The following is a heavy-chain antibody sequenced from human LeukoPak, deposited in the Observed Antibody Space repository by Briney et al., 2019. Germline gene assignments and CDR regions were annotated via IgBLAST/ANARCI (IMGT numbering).Heavy chain of an antibody. J-gene: IGHJ4*02. V-gene: IGHV1-18*01. CDR3: ARDRGSGWQGSFDY. CDR1: GYIFTAYY. D-gene: IGHD6-19*01. Sequence: ASVKVSCKASGYIFTAYYMHWVRQAPGQGLEWMGWIDTDSGDTKYAQKLQGRVTMTTDTSTSTAYMELRSLRSDDTAVYYCARDRGSGWQGSFDYWGQGTLVTVSS. CDR2: IDTDSGDT.